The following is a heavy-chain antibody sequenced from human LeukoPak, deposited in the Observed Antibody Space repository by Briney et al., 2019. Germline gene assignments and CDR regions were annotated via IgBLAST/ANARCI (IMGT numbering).Heavy chain of an antibody. V-gene: IGHV1-2*02. J-gene: IGHJ4*02. CDR1: RYTFTGYY. CDR3: ARDLNRGGWYDY. CDR2: INPNSGGT. D-gene: IGHD6-19*01. Sequence: VASVKVSCKASRYTFTGYYMHWVRQAPGQGLEWMGWINPNSGGTNYAQKFQGRVTMTRDTSISTAYMELSRLRSDDTAVYYCARDLNRGGWYDYWGQGTLVTVSS.